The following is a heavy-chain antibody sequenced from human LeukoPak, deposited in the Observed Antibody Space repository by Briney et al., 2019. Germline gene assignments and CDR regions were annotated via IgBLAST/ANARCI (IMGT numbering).Heavy chain of an antibody. CDR3: GSVVVPAAIGPGNYYYMDV. J-gene: IGHJ6*03. D-gene: IGHD2-2*02. V-gene: IGHV1-69*05. CDR2: IIPIFGTA. Sequence: SVKVSCKASGGTFSSYAISWVRQAPGQGLEWMGGIIPIFGTANYAQKFQGRVTITTDESTSTAYMELSSLRSEDTAVYYCGSVVVPAAIGPGNYYYMDVWGKGTTVTVSS. CDR1: GGTFSSYA.